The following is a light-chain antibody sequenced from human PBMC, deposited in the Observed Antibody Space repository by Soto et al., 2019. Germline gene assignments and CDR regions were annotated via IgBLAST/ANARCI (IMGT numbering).Light chain of an antibody. CDR1: DTVLCSANDENY. CDR2: WAS. V-gene: IGKV4-1*01. CDR3: QQYYTTPWA. Sequence: DIVMTQSPPSLALSLGERSTINCKSRDTVLCSANDENYLAWYKQKQGQPPKLXSYWASTRESGVPDRFSSSGSRTDFTLTISSLKAEDVEVYYCQQYYTTPWAFGQGTKVDIK. J-gene: IGKJ1*01.